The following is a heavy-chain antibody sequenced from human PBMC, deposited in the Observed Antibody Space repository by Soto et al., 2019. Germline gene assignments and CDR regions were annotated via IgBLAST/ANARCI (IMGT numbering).Heavy chain of an antibody. CDR2: IIPIFGTA. D-gene: IGHD6-19*01. CDR1: GGTFSSYA. CDR3: ARDLPIAVAGTSPNPTSNWFDP. J-gene: IGHJ5*02. Sequence: QVQLVQSGAEVKKPGSSVKVSCKASGGTFSSYAISWVRQAPGQGLEWMGGIIPIFGTANYAQKFQGRVTITADESTSTAYMELSSLRSEDTGVYYCARDLPIAVAGTSPNPTSNWFDPWGQGTLVTVSS. V-gene: IGHV1-69*01.